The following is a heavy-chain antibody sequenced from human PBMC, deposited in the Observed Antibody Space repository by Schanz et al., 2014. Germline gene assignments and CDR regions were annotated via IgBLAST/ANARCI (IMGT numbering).Heavy chain of an antibody. D-gene: IGHD3-10*01. J-gene: IGHJ5*01. CDR1: GGSISSGSYY. CDR2: IYSPGST. Sequence: QVQLQESGPGLVKPSQTLSLTCTVSGGSISSGSYYWSWIRQPAGKGLEWIGRIYSPGSTNYNPSLKSRATISKATSKTQFSLKLTSVTAADTAVYYCARDMVENWFDSWGQGTLVTVSS. CDR3: ARDMVENWFDS. V-gene: IGHV4-61*02.